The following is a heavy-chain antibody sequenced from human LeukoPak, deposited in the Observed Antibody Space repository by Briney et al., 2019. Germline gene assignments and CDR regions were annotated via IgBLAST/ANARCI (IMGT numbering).Heavy chain of an antibody. CDR1: EFTFSNYR. V-gene: IGHV3-21*01. CDR2: ISSSSSYI. J-gene: IGHJ6*03. D-gene: IGHD6-13*01. Sequence: GGSLRLSCAASEFTFSNYRMNWVRQAPGKGLEWVSSISSSSSYIYYADSVKGRFTISRDNAKNSLYLQMNSLRAEDTAVYYCARGYSSSWYVMVDYYYMDVWGKGTTVTVSS. CDR3: ARGYSSSWYVMVDYYYMDV.